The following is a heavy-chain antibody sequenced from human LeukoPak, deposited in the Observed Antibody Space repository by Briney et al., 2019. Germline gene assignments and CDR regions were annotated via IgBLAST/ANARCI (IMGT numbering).Heavy chain of an antibody. V-gene: IGHV4-34*01. Sequence: PSETLSLTCAVYGGSLSGYYWSWILQPPGKGLEWIGEINHIGSTNYNPSLKSRVTISVDTSKNQFSLKLSSVTAADTAVYYCARRNDYWGQGTLVTVSS. J-gene: IGHJ4*02. CDR1: GGSLSGYY. CDR2: INHIGST. CDR3: ARRNDY.